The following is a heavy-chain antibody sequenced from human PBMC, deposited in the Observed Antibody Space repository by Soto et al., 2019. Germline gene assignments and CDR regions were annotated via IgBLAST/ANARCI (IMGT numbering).Heavy chain of an antibody. CDR2: IFSNDEK. D-gene: IGHD3-3*01. J-gene: IGHJ5*02. Sequence: SGPTLVNPTETLTLTCTVSGFSLSNARMGVSWIRQPPGKALEWLAHIFSNDEKSYSTSLKSRLTISKDTSKSQVVLTMTNMDPVDTATYYCARYQGFWSGYSYPAKNWFDPWGQGTLVTVSS. CDR3: ARYQGFWSGYSYPAKNWFDP. V-gene: IGHV2-26*01. CDR1: GFSLSNARMG.